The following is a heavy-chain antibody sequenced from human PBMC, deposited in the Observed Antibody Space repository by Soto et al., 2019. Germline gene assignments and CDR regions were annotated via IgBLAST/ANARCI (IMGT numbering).Heavy chain of an antibody. V-gene: IGHV3-15*01. J-gene: IGHJ4*02. Sequence: GGSLRLSCAASGFTFSDAWMNWVRQLPGKGLEWVGRIKSKSDGETTDWAAPARGRFTISRDDSKNTLYLEMNSLKIEDTGVYYCTRISLFRDTREFEYCGQGTLNTVSS. CDR2: IKSKSDGETT. D-gene: IGHD5-18*01. CDR3: TRISLFRDTREFEY. CDR1: GFTFSDAW.